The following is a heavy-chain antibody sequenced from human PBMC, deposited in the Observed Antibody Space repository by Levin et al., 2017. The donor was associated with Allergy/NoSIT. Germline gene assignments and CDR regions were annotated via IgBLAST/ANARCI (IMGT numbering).Heavy chain of an antibody. CDR3: ARLSRRGQLVRFDY. CDR2: INPNSGGT. Sequence: ASVKVSCKASGYTFTGYYMHWVRQAPGQGLEWMGWINPNSGGTNYAQKFQGRVTMTRDTSISTAYMELSRLRSDDTAVYYCARLSRRGQLVRFDYWGQGTLVTVSS. CDR1: GYTFTGYY. D-gene: IGHD6-6*01. J-gene: IGHJ4*02. V-gene: IGHV1-2*02.